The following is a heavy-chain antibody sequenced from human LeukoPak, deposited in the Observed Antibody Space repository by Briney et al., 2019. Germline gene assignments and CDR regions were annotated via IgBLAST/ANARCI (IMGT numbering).Heavy chain of an antibody. D-gene: IGHD2-15*01. CDR1: GFTFSSYA. CDR2: ISGSGGST. V-gene: IGHV3-23*01. J-gene: IGHJ4*02. CDR3: AKDEGYCSGGSCGY. Sequence: GGSLRLSCAASGFTFSSYAMSWVRQAPGKGLEWVSAISGSGGSTYYADSVRGRFTISRDNSKNTLYLQMNSLRAEDTAVYYCAKDEGYCSGGSCGYGGQGTLVTVSS.